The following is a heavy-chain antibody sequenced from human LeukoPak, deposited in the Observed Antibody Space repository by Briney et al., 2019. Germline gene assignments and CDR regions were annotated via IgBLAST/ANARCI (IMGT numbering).Heavy chain of an antibody. CDR3: ARGRYSSSSPHFDY. CDR1: GFTFNNYW. D-gene: IGHD6-6*01. CDR2: IRPDGSEK. J-gene: IGHJ4*02. V-gene: IGHV3-7*03. Sequence: PGGSLRLSCAASGFTFNNYWMSWVRQAPGKGLEWVANIRPDGSEKYYMDSVKGRFTISRDNAENSMYLQINSLRADDTAVYYCARGRYSSSSPHFDYWGQGTLVTVSS.